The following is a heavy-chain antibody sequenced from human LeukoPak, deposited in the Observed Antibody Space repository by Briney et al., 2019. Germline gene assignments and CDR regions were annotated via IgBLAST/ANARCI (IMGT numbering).Heavy chain of an antibody. J-gene: IGHJ2*01. CDR1: SIMVGICA. D-gene: IGHD1-26*01. CDR3: ARGRQGAKTRYFDL. Sequence: GGSLRLACAPASIMVGICAMRWVSQRPGKGLECISTISSDGGRTYYPNPVKGRFTISRDNSKNTLYLQMGSLRAEDMAVYYCARGRQGAKTRYFDLWGRGTRVTVSS. V-gene: IGHV3-64*01. CDR2: ISSDGGRT.